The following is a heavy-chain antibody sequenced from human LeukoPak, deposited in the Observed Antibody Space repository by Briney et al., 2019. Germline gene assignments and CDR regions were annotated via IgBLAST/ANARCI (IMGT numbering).Heavy chain of an antibody. CDR3: ARIIGYYYFYMDV. CDR2: IYPGDSDT. CDR1: GYTFSNCW. Sequence: GESLKISCKGSGYTFSNCWIGWVRQMPGKGLEWMGIIYPGDSDTTYSPSFQGQVTISVDKSISTAYLQWSSLKASDTAMYYCARIIGYYYFYMDVWGIGTTVTVSS. J-gene: IGHJ6*03. V-gene: IGHV5-51*01.